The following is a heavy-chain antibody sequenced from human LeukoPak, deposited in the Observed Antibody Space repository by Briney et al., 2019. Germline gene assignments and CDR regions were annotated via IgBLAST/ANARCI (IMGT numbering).Heavy chain of an antibody. CDR1: GFTFGNFW. Sequence: GGSPRLSCAASGFTFGNFWMHWIRHGPGKGLLWVARINGDGSYSDYAESVQGRFTVSRDNDKNTVYMQMDSLRVEATAVYYCVSGTAAVAPAMTYWGRGTLVTVSS. V-gene: IGHV3-74*01. CDR3: VSGTAAVAPAMTY. CDR2: INGDGSYS. D-gene: IGHD2-15*01. J-gene: IGHJ4*02.